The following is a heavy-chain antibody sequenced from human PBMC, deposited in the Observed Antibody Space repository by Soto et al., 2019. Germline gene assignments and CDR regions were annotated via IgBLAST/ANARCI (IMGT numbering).Heavy chain of an antibody. D-gene: IGHD3-16*01. J-gene: IGHJ5*02. CDR3: AHSSYGDKWFDP. Sequence: QITLKESGPTLVKPTQPLTLTCTFSGFSLSTSGVGVGWIRQPPGKALEWLALIYWDDDKRYSPSLKSRLTIIKDTSKSQVVLTMTNMDPVDTATYYCAHSSYGDKWFDPWGQGTLVTVSS. CDR2: IYWDDDK. V-gene: IGHV2-5*02. CDR1: GFSLSTSGVG.